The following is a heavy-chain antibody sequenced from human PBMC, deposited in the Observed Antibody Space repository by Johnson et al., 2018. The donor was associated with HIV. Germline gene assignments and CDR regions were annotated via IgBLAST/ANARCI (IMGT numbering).Heavy chain of an antibody. D-gene: IGHD1-26*01. CDR1: GFTFSSYA. V-gene: IGHV3-30-3*01. J-gene: IGHJ3*02. CDR2: ISYDGSNK. CDR3: ARALGATYAFDI. Sequence: QVQLVESGGGLVQPGGSLRLSCAASGFTFSSYAMHWVRQAPGKGLEWVAVISYDGSNKYYADSVKGRFTISRDNSKNTLYLQMNSLRAEDTAVYYCARALGATYAFDIWGQGTMVTVSS.